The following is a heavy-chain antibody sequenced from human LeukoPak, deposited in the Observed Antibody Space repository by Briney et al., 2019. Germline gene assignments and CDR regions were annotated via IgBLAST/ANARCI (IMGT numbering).Heavy chain of an antibody. CDR3: ARGGGAPGDHYGSGSYYI. CDR1: GSRFTSYW. Sequence: GESLQISFKGSGSRFTSYWISWVRPMPGKGLEWRGRIDPSDSYTNYSPSFQGHVTISADKSISTAYLQWSSLKASDTAMYYCARGGGAPGDHYGSGSYYIWGQGTMVTVSS. V-gene: IGHV5-10-1*01. J-gene: IGHJ3*02. CDR2: IDPSDSYT. D-gene: IGHD3-10*01.